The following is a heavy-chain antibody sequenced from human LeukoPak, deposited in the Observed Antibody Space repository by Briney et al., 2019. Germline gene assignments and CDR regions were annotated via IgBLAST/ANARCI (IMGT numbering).Heavy chain of an antibody. CDR2: INHSGST. CDR3: ARGRSFNWFDP. Sequence: SETLSLTCAVYGGSFSGYYWSWIRQPPGKGLEWIGEINHSGSTNYNSSLKSRVTTSVDTSKNQFSLKLSSVTAADTAVYYCARGRSFNWFDPWGQGTLVTVSS. V-gene: IGHV4-34*01. CDR1: GGSFSGYY. J-gene: IGHJ5*02.